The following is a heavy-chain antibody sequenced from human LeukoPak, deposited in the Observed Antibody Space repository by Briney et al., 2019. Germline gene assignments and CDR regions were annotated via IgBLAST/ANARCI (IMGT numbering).Heavy chain of an antibody. D-gene: IGHD3-9*01. J-gene: IGHJ4*02. Sequence: SSETLSLTCAVYGGSFSGYYWSWIRQPAGKGLEWIGRIYGSGSTDYNPSLKSRVTMSIDTSKNQFSLNLISVTAADTAVYYCARAPYYDILTGYSYWGQGTLVTVSS. CDR2: IYGSGST. CDR1: GGSFSGYY. V-gene: IGHV4-59*10. CDR3: ARAPYYDILTGYSY.